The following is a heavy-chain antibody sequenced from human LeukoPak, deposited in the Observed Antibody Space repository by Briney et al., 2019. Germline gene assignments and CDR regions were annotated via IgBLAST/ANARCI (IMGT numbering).Heavy chain of an antibody. J-gene: IGHJ4*02. D-gene: IGHD2-2*01. Sequence: PSETLSLTCAVYGGSFSGYYWSWIRQPPGKGLEWIGEINHSGSTNYNPSLKSRVTISVDTSKNQFSLKLSSVTAADTAVYYCARGGVVVPAAIPFDYWGQGTLATVSS. CDR2: INHSGST. V-gene: IGHV4-34*01. CDR3: ARGGVVVPAAIPFDY. CDR1: GGSFSGYY.